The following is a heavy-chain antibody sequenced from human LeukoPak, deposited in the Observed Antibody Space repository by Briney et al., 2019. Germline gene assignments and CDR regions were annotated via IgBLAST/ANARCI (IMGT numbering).Heavy chain of an antibody. V-gene: IGHV3-7*01. CDR2: IEDDGSRK. Sequence: GGSLRLSCAASGFTFSSYWMTWVRQAPGKGLEWVASIEDDGSRKNYGDSVKGRFTISRDNAENSLYLQMNILRVEDTAVYFCARVPSYFDYWGQGTLVTVSS. J-gene: IGHJ4*02. CDR3: ARVPSYFDY. CDR1: GFTFSSYW.